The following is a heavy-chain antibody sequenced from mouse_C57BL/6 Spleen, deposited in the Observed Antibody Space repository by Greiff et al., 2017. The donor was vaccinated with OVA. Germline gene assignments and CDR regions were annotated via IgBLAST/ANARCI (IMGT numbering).Heavy chain of an antibody. CDR2: IYPGSGST. V-gene: IGHV1-55*01. Sequence: QVQLQQPGAELVKPGASVKMSCKASGYTFTSYWITWVKQRPGQGLEWIGDIYPGSGSTNYNEKFKSKATLTVDTSSSTAYMQLSSLPSEDSAVYYCARSGDGYYLAWFAYWGQGTLVTVSA. D-gene: IGHD2-3*01. CDR3: ARSGDGYYLAWFAY. J-gene: IGHJ3*01. CDR1: GYTFTSYW.